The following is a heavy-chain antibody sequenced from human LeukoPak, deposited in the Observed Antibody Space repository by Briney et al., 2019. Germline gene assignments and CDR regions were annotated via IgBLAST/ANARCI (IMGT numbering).Heavy chain of an antibody. CDR1: GGSFSGYY. CDR2: INHSGST. D-gene: IGHD3-10*01. J-gene: IGHJ4*02. V-gene: IGHV4-34*01. CDR3: ARAVLLWFGEFFDY. Sequence: SETLSLTCAVYGGSFSGYYWSWIRQPPGKGLVWIGDINHSGSTNYNPSLRSRVTISVDTSKNQFSLKLSSVTAADTAVYYCARAVLLWFGEFFDYWGQGTLVTVSS.